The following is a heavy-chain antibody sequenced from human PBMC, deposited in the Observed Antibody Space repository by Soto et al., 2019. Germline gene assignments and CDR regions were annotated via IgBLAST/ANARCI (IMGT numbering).Heavy chain of an antibody. D-gene: IGHD3-22*01. J-gene: IGHJ4*02. CDR2: IYYSGTT. CDR3: ARAGYYDKVFDQ. CDR1: GGSISSGGYS. Sequence: TSETLSLTCAVSGGSISSGGYSWSWIRQPPGKGLEWIGYIYYSGTTYYSPSLKSRFFISGDTSKNQFSLKLSSVTAADTAMYYCARAGYYDKVFDQWGQGTLVTVSS. V-gene: IGHV4-30-2*05.